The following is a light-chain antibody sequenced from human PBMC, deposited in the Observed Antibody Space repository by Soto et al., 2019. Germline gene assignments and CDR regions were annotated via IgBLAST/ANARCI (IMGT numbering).Light chain of an antibody. CDR2: DAS. Sequence: DIQMTQSPSTLSASVGDRVTIACRTSQFISNRLAWYQQKPGKAPKLLIYDASSLESGVPSRFSGSGSGTEFTLTISSLQSQDFAVYYCQQYYKWPLTFGGGTKVDIK. CDR1: QFISNR. CDR3: QQYYKWPLT. J-gene: IGKJ4*01. V-gene: IGKV1-5*01.